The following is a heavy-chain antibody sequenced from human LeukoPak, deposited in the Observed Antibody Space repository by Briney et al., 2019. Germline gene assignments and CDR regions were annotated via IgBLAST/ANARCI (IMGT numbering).Heavy chain of an antibody. V-gene: IGHV3-23*01. CDR2: ISGSGGST. CDR3: ARTRELRQWLIPFDY. Sequence: PAVTLTLTSASSAFTFSYYAMSWLGQAPGQELEWVSGISGSGGSTYYADSVKGRFTISRDSSKNTLYLQINSLRAEDTAVYYCARTRELRQWLIPFDYWGQGTLVTVSS. J-gene: IGHJ4*02. D-gene: IGHD6-19*01. CDR1: AFTFSYYA.